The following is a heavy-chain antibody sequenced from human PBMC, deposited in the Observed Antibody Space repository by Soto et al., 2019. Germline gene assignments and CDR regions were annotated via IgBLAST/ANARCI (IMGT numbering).Heavy chain of an antibody. CDR3: AKVGDCSSTSCYADY. J-gene: IGHJ4*02. CDR2: ISGSGGST. V-gene: IGHV3-23*01. Sequence: GGSLGLSCAASGFTFSSYAMSWVRQAPGKGLEWVSAISGSGGSTYYADSVKGRFTISRDNSKNTLYLQMNSLRAEDTSVYYCAKVGDCSSTSCYADYWGQGTLVTVSS. D-gene: IGHD2-2*01. CDR1: GFTFSSYA.